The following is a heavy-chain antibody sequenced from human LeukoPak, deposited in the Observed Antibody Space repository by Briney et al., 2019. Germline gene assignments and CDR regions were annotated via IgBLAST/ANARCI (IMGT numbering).Heavy chain of an antibody. D-gene: IGHD2-2*01. CDR3: AKAYGYCTTTSCSHEDFDH. CDR2: VWYDGSNK. Sequence: PGRSLRLSCAASGFTFSSYGMHWVRQAPGKGLEWVAVVWYDGSNKYYADSVKGRFAISRDNSKNTLYLQMNSLRAEGTAVYYCAKAYGYCTTTSCSHEDFDHWGQGTLVTVSS. CDR1: GFTFSSYG. V-gene: IGHV3-33*06. J-gene: IGHJ4*02.